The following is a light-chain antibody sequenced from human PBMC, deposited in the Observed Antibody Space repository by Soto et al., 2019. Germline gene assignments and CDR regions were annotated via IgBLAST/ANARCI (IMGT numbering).Light chain of an antibody. V-gene: IGLV1-40*01. Sequence: QSVLTQPPSVSGAPGQRVTISCTGSSSNIGAGYDVHWYQQLPGTAPKLLIYANLNRPSGVPDRFSGSKSGTSASLAITGLQPEDEGDYYCQSYDNTLSASVFGGGTKLTVL. CDR1: SSNIGAGYD. CDR3: QSYDNTLSASV. J-gene: IGLJ3*02. CDR2: ANL.